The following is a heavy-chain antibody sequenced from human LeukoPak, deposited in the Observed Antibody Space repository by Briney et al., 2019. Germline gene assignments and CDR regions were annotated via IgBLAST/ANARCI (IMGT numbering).Heavy chain of an antibody. D-gene: IGHD4-17*01. CDR3: AKVGDYEEGWFDP. Sequence: GGSLGLSCAASGFTFSSYAMSWVRQAPGKGLEWVSAISGSGGSTYYADSVKGRFTISRDNSKNTLYLQMNSLRAEATAVYYCAKVGDYEEGWFDPWGQGTLVTVSS. CDR2: ISGSGGST. CDR1: GFTFSSYA. J-gene: IGHJ5*02. V-gene: IGHV3-23*01.